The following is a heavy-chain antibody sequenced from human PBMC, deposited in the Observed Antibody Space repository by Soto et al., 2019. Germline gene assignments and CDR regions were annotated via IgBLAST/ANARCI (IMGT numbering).Heavy chain of an antibody. CDR1: GFTFSSCG. D-gene: IGHD6-19*01. CDR2: ISYDGSNK. V-gene: IGHV3-30*18. Sequence: GGSLRLSCAASGFTFSSCGMHWVRQAPGKGLEWVAVISYDGSNKYYADSVKGRFTISRDNSKNTLYLQMNSLRAEDTAVYYCAKGLWLADDYWGQGTLVTVSS. CDR3: AKGLWLADDY. J-gene: IGHJ4*02.